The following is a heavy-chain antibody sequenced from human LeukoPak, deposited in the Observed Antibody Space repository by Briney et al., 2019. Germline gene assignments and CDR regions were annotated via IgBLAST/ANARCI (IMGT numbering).Heavy chain of an antibody. V-gene: IGHV3-48*02. J-gene: IGHJ6*02. CDR3: ARDRYSSSVLYGMDV. D-gene: IGHD6-6*01. CDR2: ISSSSSTI. CDR1: GLTVSSYS. Sequence: SGGSLRLSCAASGLTVSSYSMNWVRQAPGKGLEWVSYISSSSSTIYYADSVKGRFTISRDNAKNSLYLQMNSLRDEDTAVYYCARDRYSSSVLYGMDVWGQGTTVTVSS.